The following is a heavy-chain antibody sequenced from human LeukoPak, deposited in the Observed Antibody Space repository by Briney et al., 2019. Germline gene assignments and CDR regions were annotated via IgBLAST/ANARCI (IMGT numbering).Heavy chain of an antibody. CDR1: GYTFISYT. J-gene: IGHJ4*02. V-gene: IGHV7-4-1*02. D-gene: IGHD5-18*01. CDR2: INTNTGNP. Sequence: ASVKVSCKPSGYTFISYTITWVRQAPGQGLQWMGWINTNTGNPTYAQGFTGRYVFSLDTSVSTAYLQISGLTADDTAVYFCGREPRLGIRGYTYGYIEYWGQGTLVTVSS. CDR3: GREPRLGIRGYTYGYIEY.